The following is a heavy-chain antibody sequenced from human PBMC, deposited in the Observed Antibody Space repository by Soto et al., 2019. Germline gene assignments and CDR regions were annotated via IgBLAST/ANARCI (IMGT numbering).Heavy chain of an antibody. D-gene: IGHD1-7*01. CDR3: ARVRWNWNFQGYYYYGMDA. CDR1: GGSFIGYY. CDR2: INHSGST. J-gene: IGHJ6*02. V-gene: IGHV4-34*01. Sequence: PSETLSLTCAVDGGSFIGYYWSWIRQPPGKGLEWIGEINHSGSTNYNPSLKSRVTISVDTSKNQFSLKLSSVTAADTAVYYCARVRWNWNFQGYYYYGMDAWGQGTTVTVSS.